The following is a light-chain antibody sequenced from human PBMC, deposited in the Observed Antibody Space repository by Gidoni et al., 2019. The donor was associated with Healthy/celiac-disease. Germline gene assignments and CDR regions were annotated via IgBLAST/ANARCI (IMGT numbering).Light chain of an antibody. Sequence: QSALTQPASVSGSPGPSITISCTGTSSDVGGYNYVSWYQQHPGKAPKLMIYEVSKRPSGVPDRFSGSKSGNTASLTISGLQAEDEADYYCSSYTSSSTLVFGGGTKLTVL. CDR3: SSYTSSSTLV. CDR1: SSDVGGYNY. J-gene: IGLJ2*01. CDR2: EVS. V-gene: IGLV2-14*01.